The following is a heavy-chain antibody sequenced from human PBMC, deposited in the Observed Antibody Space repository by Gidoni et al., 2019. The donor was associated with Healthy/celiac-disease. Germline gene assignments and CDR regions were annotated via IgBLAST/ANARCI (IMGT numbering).Heavy chain of an antibody. CDR2: ISYDGSNK. D-gene: IGHD3-22*01. CDR3: AKVDYYDSSGETPDY. Sequence: VQPVESGGGVVQPGRSLRRSCAAAGFTFSSYGMHWVRQAPGKGLEWVAVISYDGSNKYYADSVKGRFTISRDNSKNTLYLQMNSLRAEDTAVYYCAKVDYYDSSGETPDYWGQGTLVTVSS. J-gene: IGHJ4*02. CDR1: GFTFSSYG. V-gene: IGHV3-30*18.